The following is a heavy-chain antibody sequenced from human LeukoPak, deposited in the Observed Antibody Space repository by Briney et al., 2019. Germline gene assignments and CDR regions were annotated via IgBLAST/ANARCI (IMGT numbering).Heavy chain of an antibody. V-gene: IGHV3-30*04. Sequence: GSLRLSCAASGFTFSNYAIHCVRQAPGKGLEWVAVIAYDGSSTVYADSVKGRFTISRDNSKNTLYLQMNSLRTEDTAEYYCARGASTAAKYGMDVWGRGTAVTVSS. CDR1: GFTFSNYA. D-gene: IGHD2-21*02. J-gene: IGHJ6*02. CDR3: ARGASTAAKYGMDV. CDR2: IAYDGSST.